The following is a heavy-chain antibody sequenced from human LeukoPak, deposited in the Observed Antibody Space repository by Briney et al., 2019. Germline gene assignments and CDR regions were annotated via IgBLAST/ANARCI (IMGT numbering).Heavy chain of an antibody. CDR3: VRGGTYWTVS. Sequence: SGGSLRLSCAASGFVFSASYMSWVRKAPGKGLEWVATIKPDGSEKHHVDSVSGRFTISRDNTNDSLFLQMNSLRVDDTAVYYCVRGGTYWTVSWGQGTLVNVS. J-gene: IGHJ5*01. CDR1: GFVFSASY. CDR2: IKPDGSEK. V-gene: IGHV3-7*01.